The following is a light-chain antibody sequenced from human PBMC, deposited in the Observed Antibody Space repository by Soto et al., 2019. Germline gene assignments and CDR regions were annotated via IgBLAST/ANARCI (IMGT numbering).Light chain of an antibody. CDR3: SSYARRNNVV. CDR1: SSDIGTYKY. Sequence: QAALTQPPSASGSPGQSVTISCTGTSSDIGTYKYVSWYQHHPGKAPKLMIYEVSKRPSGVPDRFSGCKSGNKASLTVSGLLTEDEADYYCSSYARRNNVVLGGGTKLTVL. V-gene: IGLV2-8*01. J-gene: IGLJ2*01. CDR2: EVS.